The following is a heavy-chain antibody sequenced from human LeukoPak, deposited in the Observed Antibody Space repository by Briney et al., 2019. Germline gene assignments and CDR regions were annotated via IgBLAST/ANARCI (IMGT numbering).Heavy chain of an antibody. J-gene: IGHJ1*01. CDR1: GGSFSGYY. Sequence: SETLSLTCAVYGGSFSGYYWSWIRQPPGKGLEWIGEINHSGSTNYNPSLKSRVTISVDTSKNQFSLKLSSVTAADTAVYYCARGGDYYDSSGYSGFQHWGQGTLVTVSS. CDR3: ARGGDYYDSSGYSGFQH. V-gene: IGHV4-34*01. CDR2: INHSGST. D-gene: IGHD3-22*01.